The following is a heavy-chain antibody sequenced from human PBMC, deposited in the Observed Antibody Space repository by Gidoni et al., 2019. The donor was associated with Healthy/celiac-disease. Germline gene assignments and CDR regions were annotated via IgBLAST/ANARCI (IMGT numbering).Heavy chain of an antibody. CDR3: ARLSANYYDSRLRENYFDY. D-gene: IGHD3-22*01. Sequence: QVQLQESGPGLVKPSETLSLTCTVSGYSISSGYSWGWIRQPPGKGLEWIGSIYHSGSTYYNPSLKSRVTISVDTSKNQFSLKLSSVTAADTAVYYCARLSANYYDSRLRENYFDYWGQGTLVTVSS. V-gene: IGHV4-38-2*02. CDR2: IYHSGST. CDR1: GYSISSGYS. J-gene: IGHJ4*02.